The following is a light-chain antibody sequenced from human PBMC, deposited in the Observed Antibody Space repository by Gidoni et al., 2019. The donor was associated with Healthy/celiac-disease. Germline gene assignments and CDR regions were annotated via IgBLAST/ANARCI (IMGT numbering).Light chain of an antibody. CDR2: DAS. CDR3: QQRSNWPPRT. CDR1: QSVSSY. J-gene: IGKJ1*01. Sequence: EIVLPQSPATLSLSPGERATLSCRASQSVSSYLAWYQQKPGQAPRLLIYDASNRATGIPARFSGSGSGTDFTLTISSLEPEEFAVYYCQQRSNWPPRTFGQGTKVEIK. V-gene: IGKV3-11*01.